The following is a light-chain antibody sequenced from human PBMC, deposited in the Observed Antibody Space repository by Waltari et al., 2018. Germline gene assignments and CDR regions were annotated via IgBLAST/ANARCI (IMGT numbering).Light chain of an antibody. Sequence: QSALTQPRSVSGSPGQSVTISCTGNSSDVGGYNYVSWYQQHPGKAPKLVIYDVSKRPSGVPDRFSGSKSGNTASLTISGLQAEDEADYYCCSYAYTYWVFGGGTKLTVL. CDR1: SSDVGGYNY. CDR3: CSYAYTYWV. J-gene: IGLJ3*02. CDR2: DVS. V-gene: IGLV2-11*02.